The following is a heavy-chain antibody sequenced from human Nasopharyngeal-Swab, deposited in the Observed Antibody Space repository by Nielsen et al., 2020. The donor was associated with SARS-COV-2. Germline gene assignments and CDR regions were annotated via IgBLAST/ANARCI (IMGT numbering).Heavy chain of an antibody. J-gene: IGHJ3*02. CDR3: ARVRGGSSSWYQGSDAFDI. D-gene: IGHD6-13*01. CDR1: GGSVSSGSYY. CDR2: IYYSGST. V-gene: IGHV4-61*01. Sequence: SETLSLTCTVSGGSVSSGSYYWSWIRQPPGKGLEWIGYIYYSGSTNYNPSLTSRVTISVDTSKNQFSLKLNSVTAADTAVYYCARVRGGSSSWYQGSDAFDIWGQGTMVTVSS.